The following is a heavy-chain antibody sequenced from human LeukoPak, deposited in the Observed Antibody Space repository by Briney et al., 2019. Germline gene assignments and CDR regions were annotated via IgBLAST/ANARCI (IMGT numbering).Heavy chain of an antibody. CDR3: TEGAGLVVLTPYGMDF. Sequence: GGSLRLSCAASGFTFSTYAMSWVRQAPGKGLEWVSSISSGGGDTYYADSVKGRFTVSRDNSKNTLSLQMNSLRGEDTAVYYCTEGAGLVVLTPYGMDFWGPGTTVTVSS. D-gene: IGHD3-22*01. V-gene: IGHV3-23*01. J-gene: IGHJ6*02. CDR2: ISSGGGDT. CDR1: GFTFSTYA.